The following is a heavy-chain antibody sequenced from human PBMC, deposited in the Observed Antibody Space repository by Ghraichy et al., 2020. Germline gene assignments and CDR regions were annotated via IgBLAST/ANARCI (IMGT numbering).Heavy chain of an antibody. CDR1: GYTFTSYY. V-gene: IGHV1-46*01. CDR3: ARGPHYDHCSSTSCHPRMDV. J-gene: IGHJ6*02. CDR2: INPSGGST. Sequence: ASVKVSCKASGYTFTSYYMHWVRQAPGQGLEWMGIINPSGGSTSYAQKFQGRVTMTRDTSTSTVYMELSSLRSEDTAVYYCARGPHYDHCSSTSCHPRMDVWGQGTTVTVSS. D-gene: IGHD2-2*01.